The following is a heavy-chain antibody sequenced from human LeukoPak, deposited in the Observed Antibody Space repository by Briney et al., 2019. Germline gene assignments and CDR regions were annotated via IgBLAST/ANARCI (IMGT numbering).Heavy chain of an antibody. CDR2: IYYSGST. J-gene: IGHJ4*02. CDR3: ARFLEYSSSKPPN. V-gene: IGHV4-30-4*01. CDR1: GGSISSGDYY. Sequence: SETLSLTCTVSGGSISSGDYYWSWIRQPPGKGLEWIGYIYYSGSTYYNPSLKSRVTISVDTSKNQFSLKLSSVTAADTAVYYCARFLEYSSSKPPNWGQGTLVTVSS. D-gene: IGHD6-6*01.